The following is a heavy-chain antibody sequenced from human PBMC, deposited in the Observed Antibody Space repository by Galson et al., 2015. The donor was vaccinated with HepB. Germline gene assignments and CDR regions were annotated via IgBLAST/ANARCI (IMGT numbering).Heavy chain of an antibody. CDR3: VHGYFFDN. J-gene: IGHJ4*02. CDR2: IIPIFGTA. V-gene: IGHV1-69*01. Sequence: APGQGLEWMGGIIPIFGTANYAQKFQGRVTITADESTSTAYMELNSLRAEDTAVYYCVHGYFFDNWGQGTLLTVSS.